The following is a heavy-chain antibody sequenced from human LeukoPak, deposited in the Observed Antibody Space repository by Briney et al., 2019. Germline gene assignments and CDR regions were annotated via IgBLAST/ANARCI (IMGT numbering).Heavy chain of an antibody. D-gene: IGHD2-8*01. CDR2: INHSGST. V-gene: IGHV4-34*01. J-gene: IGHJ4*02. CDR3: ARRNGAIDY. CDR1: GGSFSGYY. Sequence: SETLSLTCAVYGGSFSGYYWSWIRQPPGKGLEWIGEINHSGSTNYNPSLKSRATISVDTSKNQFSLKLSSVTAADTAVYYCARRNGAIDYWGQGILVTVSS.